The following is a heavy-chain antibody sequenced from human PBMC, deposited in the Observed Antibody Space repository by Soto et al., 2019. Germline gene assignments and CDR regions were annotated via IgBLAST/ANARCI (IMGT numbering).Heavy chain of an antibody. D-gene: IGHD3-22*01. CDR1: GFTFSSYE. Sequence: EVQLVESGGGLIQPGGSLRLSCAASGFTFSSYEMNWVRQAPGKGLEWVSSISSSGSKIYYADSVKGQFTISRDNAKKSLHLQMNSLRAEDTAVYYCARVGSPYDKSGDYDYWGQGTLVTVSS. CDR2: ISSSGSKI. J-gene: IGHJ4*02. V-gene: IGHV3-48*03. CDR3: ARVGSPYDKSGDYDY.